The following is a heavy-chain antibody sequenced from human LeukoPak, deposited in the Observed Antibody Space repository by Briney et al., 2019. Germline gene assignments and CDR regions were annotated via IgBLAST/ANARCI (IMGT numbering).Heavy chain of an antibody. Sequence: SETLSLTCTVPRGSVSAGYSCCSWIRQPPGKGLEWNGYISYSGNTNYNPSLKSRLTMSLDMSKNQFSLKVHSVITADTGLYFCARIYHGINWYFFDFWGQGTLVAVSS. CDR3: ARIYHGINWYFFDF. CDR1: RGSVSAGYSC. CDR2: ISYSGNT. J-gene: IGHJ4*02. V-gene: IGHV4-61*01. D-gene: IGHD1-14*01.